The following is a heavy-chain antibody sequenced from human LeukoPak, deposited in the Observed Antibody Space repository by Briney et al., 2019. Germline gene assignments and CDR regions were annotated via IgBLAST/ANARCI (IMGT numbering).Heavy chain of an antibody. D-gene: IGHD3-9*01. V-gene: IGHV3-7*01. CDR1: GCTFSNYW. CDR3: ARDQGSARYSLLDY. Sequence: GGSLRLSCAASGCTFSNYWMSWVRQAPGKGLEWVANIKQDGSQKYYVDSVKGRFTISRDDAKNSLYLQMNSLRAEDTAVYYCARDQGSARYSLLDYWGQGTLVTVSS. CDR2: IKQDGSQK. J-gene: IGHJ4*02.